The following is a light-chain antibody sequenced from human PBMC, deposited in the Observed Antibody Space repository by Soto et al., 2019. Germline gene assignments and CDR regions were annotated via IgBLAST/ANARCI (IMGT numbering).Light chain of an antibody. CDR2: DAS. V-gene: IGKV1-33*01. J-gene: IGKJ4*01. CDR1: QDISNY. CDR3: QQYDNLPLP. Sequence: DIQMTQSPSSLSASVGDRVTITCQASQDISNYLNWYQQKPGKAPKLLIYDASNLETSVPSRFSGSGSGTDVTFTISSLQHEDIVTYYCQQYDNLPLPFGGGTKVEIK.